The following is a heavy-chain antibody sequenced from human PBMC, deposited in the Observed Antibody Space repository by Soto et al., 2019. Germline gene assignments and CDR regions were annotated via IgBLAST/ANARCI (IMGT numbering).Heavy chain of an antibody. Sequence: SVKVSCKASGGTFSSYAISWVRQAPGQGLEWMGGIIPIFGTANYAQKFQGRVTITADESTSTAYMELSSLRSEDTAVYYCARPHTDYMAYPYYYYYGMDVWGQGTTVTVSS. V-gene: IGHV1-69*13. J-gene: IGHJ6*02. CDR3: ARPHTDYMAYPYYYYYGMDV. D-gene: IGHD4-4*01. CDR1: GGTFSSYA. CDR2: IIPIFGTA.